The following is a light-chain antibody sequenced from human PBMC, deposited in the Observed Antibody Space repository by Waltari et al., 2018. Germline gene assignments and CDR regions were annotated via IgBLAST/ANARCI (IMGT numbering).Light chain of an antibody. J-gene: IGLJ3*02. V-gene: IGLV1-51*02. CDR3: ATWDSSLRAEV. CDR2: EDE. CDR1: SSDIGDNY. Sequence: QSVLTQPPSVSAAPGQRVTISCSGSSSDIGDNYVSWYQQVTGTAPKLLVYEDENGRSELPHRFSASKSGTSATLAITGLQTGDEADYYCATWDSSLRAEVFGGGTKLTVL.